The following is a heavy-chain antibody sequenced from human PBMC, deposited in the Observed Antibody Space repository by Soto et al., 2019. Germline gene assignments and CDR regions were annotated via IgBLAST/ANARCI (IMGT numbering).Heavy chain of an antibody. CDR1: GGSLSGYY. CDR3: ARGQEGVVATH. CDR2: VKDGGHT. D-gene: IGHD5-12*01. J-gene: IGHJ4*02. Sequence: QVQLQQWGAGLLKPSETLSLNCAVTGGSLSGYYWSWIRQPPGKGLEWIGEVKDGGHTNYSPSLRRRVTISSDTSNNRFSLRLNSVIAADTGVYYCARGQEGVVATHWDQGSLVTVSS. V-gene: IGHV4-34*01.